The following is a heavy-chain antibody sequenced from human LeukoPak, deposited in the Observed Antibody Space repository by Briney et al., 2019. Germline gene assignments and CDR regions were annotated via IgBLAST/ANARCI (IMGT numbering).Heavy chain of an antibody. CDR2: ISDAGGTT. CDR1: GFTFSSYA. D-gene: IGHD3-22*01. V-gene: IGHV3-23*01. Sequence: GESLRLSCAASGFTFSSYAMSWVRQAPGKGLEWVSAISDAGGTTDYADSVKGRFTISRDNSKNTLFLQMNSLRDADTAVYYCAKDARGSGYYFDYWGQGTLVTVSS. CDR3: AKDARGSGYYFDY. J-gene: IGHJ4*02.